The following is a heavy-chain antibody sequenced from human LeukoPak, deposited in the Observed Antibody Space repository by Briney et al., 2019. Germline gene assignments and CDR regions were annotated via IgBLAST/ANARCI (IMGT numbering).Heavy chain of an antibody. V-gene: IGHV4-59*13. CDR3: ARVQDATYYYDSSGDDAFDI. J-gene: IGHJ3*02. CDR1: GGSISSYY. D-gene: IGHD3-22*01. Sequence: SETLSLTSTVSGGSISSYYWSWIRQPPGKGLEWIGYIYYSGSTNYNPSLKSRVTISVDTSKNQFSLKLSSVTAADTAVYYCARVQDATYYYDSSGDDAFDIWGQGTMVTVSS. CDR2: IYYSGST.